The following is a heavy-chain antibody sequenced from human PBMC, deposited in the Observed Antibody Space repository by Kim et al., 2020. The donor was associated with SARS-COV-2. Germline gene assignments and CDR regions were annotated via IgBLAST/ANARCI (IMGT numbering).Heavy chain of an antibody. Sequence: GGSLRLSCAASGFAFNNYAMSWVRQAPGKGLEWVSTISGSGDSAYYADSVKGRFTISRDNSKNTLYLQMNSLRAEDTAVYNCAKLKSTSCYTPSEYWGRGTLVTVSS. CDR3: AKLKSTSCYTPSEY. D-gene: IGHD2-2*02. J-gene: IGHJ4*02. V-gene: IGHV3-23*01. CDR2: ISGSGDSA. CDR1: GFAFNNYA.